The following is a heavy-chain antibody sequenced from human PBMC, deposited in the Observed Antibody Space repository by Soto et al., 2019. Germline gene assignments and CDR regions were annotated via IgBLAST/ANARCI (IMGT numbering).Heavy chain of an antibody. CDR1: GYSFTSYW. Sequence: PGESLKISRKGSGYSFTSYWIGWVRQKPGKGLEWMGIIYPGDSDTRYSPSFQGQVTISADESISTAYLPWRSLKASDTAMYYCARRRGGQWDYDYDYGMDVFGQGTTVTVSS. V-gene: IGHV5-51*01. D-gene: IGHD6-19*01. CDR3: ARRRGGQWDYDYDYGMDV. CDR2: IYPGDSDT. J-gene: IGHJ6*02.